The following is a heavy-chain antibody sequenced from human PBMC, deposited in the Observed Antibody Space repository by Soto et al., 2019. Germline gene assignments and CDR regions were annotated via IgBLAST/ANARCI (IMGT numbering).Heavy chain of an antibody. V-gene: IGHV3-23*01. CDR3: AKDLFPTSGQRFFFES. D-gene: IGHD2-21*01. Sequence: GGSLRLSCAASGFTFSTYAMTWVRQAPGRGLEWVSTILHDETPFYTDSVKGRFTISRDNVRGALYLQMNGLRVEDAALYFCAKDLFPTSGQRFFFESWGQGSLVTVSS. CDR2: ILHDETP. J-gene: IGHJ4*02. CDR1: GFTFSTYA.